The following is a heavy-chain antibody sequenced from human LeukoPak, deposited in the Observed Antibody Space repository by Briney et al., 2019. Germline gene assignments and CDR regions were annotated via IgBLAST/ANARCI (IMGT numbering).Heavy chain of an antibody. D-gene: IGHD1-1*01. CDR2: ICYSGST. CDR3: AKTEKYIPEDCCDP. V-gene: IGHV4-39*01. J-gene: IGHJ5*02. CDR1: GASIGGSSYC. Sequence: PSETLSLTCSVSGASIGGSSYCWGWMPQPPGKGLEWIGIICYSGSTFYNPTLKRRVTLSVDAAKIHVSLKLGCVTAADTAVYYCAKTEKYIPEDCCDPWGQGTVVTVSS.